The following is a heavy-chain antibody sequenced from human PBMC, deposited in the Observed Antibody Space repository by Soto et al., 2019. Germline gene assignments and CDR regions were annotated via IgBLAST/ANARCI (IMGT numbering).Heavy chain of an antibody. D-gene: IGHD2-2*01. Sequence: QVQLQESGPGLVKPSQTLSLTCTVSVDSISSGDYYWSWIRQPPGKGLEWIGFIYYTGTTYYNPSLRSRITISVATSENQFSLKLNSVTAADTAVYYCARVQAAINWFDPWGQGTLVTVSS. V-gene: IGHV4-30-4*01. CDR2: IYYTGTT. J-gene: IGHJ5*02. CDR1: VDSISSGDYY. CDR3: ARVQAAINWFDP.